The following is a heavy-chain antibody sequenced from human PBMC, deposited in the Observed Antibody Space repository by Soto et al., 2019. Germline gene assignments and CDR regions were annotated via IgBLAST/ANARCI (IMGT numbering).Heavy chain of an antibody. Sequence: ESLLLSCTASGFSFANFAMSWVRQAPGKGLEWVSGISADGGGTYYAGSVKGRFTISRDNSKKTMYFQLKSLRDEDTAVYFCAKCNVLVTTSGGWCNWFDPWGQGTPVTVSS. J-gene: IGHJ5*02. CDR2: ISADGGGT. D-gene: IGHD2-21*02. CDR1: GFSFANFA. V-gene: IGHV3-23*01. CDR3: AKCNVLVTTSGGWCNWFDP.